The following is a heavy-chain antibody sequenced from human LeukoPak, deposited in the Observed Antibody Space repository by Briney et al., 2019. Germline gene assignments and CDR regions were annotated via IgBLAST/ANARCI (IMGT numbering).Heavy chain of an antibody. D-gene: IGHD3-22*01. CDR1: GFTFSSYG. CDR3: AKEAYDSRGYRYFDY. CDR2: ISYDGSNQ. V-gene: IGHV3-30*18. J-gene: IGHJ4*02. Sequence: GGSLRLSSAASGFTFSSYGMHWVRQAAGKGPEWVAVISYDGSNQYYADSVKGRFTVSRDNSKNTVYLQMNSLRPEDTALYHCAKEAYDSRGYRYFDYWGQGTLVTVSS.